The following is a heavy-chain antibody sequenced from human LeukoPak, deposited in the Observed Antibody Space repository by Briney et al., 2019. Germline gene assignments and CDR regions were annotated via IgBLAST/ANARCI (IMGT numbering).Heavy chain of an antibody. J-gene: IGHJ4*02. CDR1: GFTFSSYS. CDR2: ISSSSSTI. Sequence: TGGSLRLSCAASGFTFSSYSMNWVRQAPGKGLEWVSYISSSSSTIYYADSVKGRFTISRDNAKNSLYLQMNSLRDEDTAVYYCAREGAPYYDILTGYYTSPTEFDYWGQGTLVTVSS. D-gene: IGHD3-9*01. V-gene: IGHV3-48*02. CDR3: AREGAPYYDILTGYYTSPTEFDY.